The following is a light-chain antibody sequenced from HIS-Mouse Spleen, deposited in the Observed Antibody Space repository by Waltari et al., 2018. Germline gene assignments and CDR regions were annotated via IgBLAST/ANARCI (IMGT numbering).Light chain of an antibody. J-gene: IGLJ3*02. Sequence: QSALTQPASVSGSPGQSITISCTGTSSVVGSYNLVSWYQQHPGKAPKLMIYEGSKRPSGVSNRFSGSKSGNTASLTISGLQAEDEADYYCCSYAGSSTLWVFGGGTKLTVL. CDR3: CSYAGSSTLWV. V-gene: IGLV2-23*01. CDR2: EGS. CDR1: SSVVGSYNL.